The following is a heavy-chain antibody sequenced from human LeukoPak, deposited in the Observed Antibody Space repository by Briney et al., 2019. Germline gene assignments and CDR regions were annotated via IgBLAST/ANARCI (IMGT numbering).Heavy chain of an antibody. J-gene: IGHJ2*01. Sequence: GGSLRLSCAASGFTFSSYAMSWVRQAPGKGLEWVSAVSGSGGSTDYAASVKGLFTISRDNSKNTLYLQMNSLRAEDTAVYYCAKRATDNWYFDPWGRGTLVTVSS. CDR2: VSGSGGST. CDR1: GFTFSSYA. CDR3: AKRATDNWYFDP. V-gene: IGHV3-23*01.